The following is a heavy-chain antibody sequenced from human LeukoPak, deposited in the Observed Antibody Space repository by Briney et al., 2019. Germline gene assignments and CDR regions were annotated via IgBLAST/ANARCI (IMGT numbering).Heavy chain of an antibody. J-gene: IGHJ4*02. CDR1: GFTFSSYW. D-gene: IGHD6-13*01. CDR2: IKQDGSEK. Sequence: PGGSLRLSCAASGFTFSSYWMSWVRQAPGKGLEWVANIKQDGSEKYYVDSVKGRSTISRDSAKNSLYLQMNSLRAEDTAVYYCAGGTIAAAGYYYFDYWGQGTQVTVSS. V-gene: IGHV3-7*04. CDR3: AGGTIAAAGYYYFDY.